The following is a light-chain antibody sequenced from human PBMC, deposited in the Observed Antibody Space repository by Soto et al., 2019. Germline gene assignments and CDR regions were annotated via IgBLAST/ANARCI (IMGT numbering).Light chain of an antibody. CDR3: QQRSSWPLT. CDR2: DAS. CDR1: QSVSSY. V-gene: IGKV3-11*01. J-gene: IGKJ4*01. Sequence: EIVLTQSPATLSLSPGERATLSCRASQSVSSYFAWLQQKPGQAPRLLIYDASNRATGIPDRFSGSGSGTDFTLTTSSLEPEDFAVYYCQQRSSWPLTFGGGTRVEIK.